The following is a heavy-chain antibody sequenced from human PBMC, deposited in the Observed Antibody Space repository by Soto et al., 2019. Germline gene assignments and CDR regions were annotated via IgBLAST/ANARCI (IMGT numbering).Heavy chain of an antibody. V-gene: IGHV3-7*01. CDR1: GFPFTAYW. CDR2: IKQDGSEK. D-gene: IGHD2-21*01. Sequence: GGSLRLTCAASGFPFTAYWMSWVRQAPGKGLEWVANIKQDGSEKYYVDSVKGRFTISRDNAKNSLYLQMNGLRGDDTAVYYCARDRVIGTSPWAIIPCDYWGQGSLVTVSS. J-gene: IGHJ4*02. CDR3: ARDRVIGTSPWAIIPCDY.